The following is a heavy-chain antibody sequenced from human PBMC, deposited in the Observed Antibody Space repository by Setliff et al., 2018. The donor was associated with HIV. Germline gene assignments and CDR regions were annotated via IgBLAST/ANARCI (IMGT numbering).Heavy chain of an antibody. J-gene: IGHJ3*01. V-gene: IGHV1-69*04. CDR2: IIPILGIA. CDR1: GGTFSSYT. Sequence: ASVKVSCKASGGTFSSYTISWVRQAPGQGLEWMGRIIPILGIANYAQKFQGRVSLTIDTSASTAYMELRSLRSDDTAVYYCARDDGGYNYAEAFDVWGQGTMVTVSS. CDR3: ARDDGGYNYAEAFDV. D-gene: IGHD3-16*01.